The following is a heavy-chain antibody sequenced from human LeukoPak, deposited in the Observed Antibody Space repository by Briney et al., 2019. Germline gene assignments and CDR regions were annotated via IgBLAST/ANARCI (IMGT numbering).Heavy chain of an antibody. V-gene: IGHV3-21*01. CDR1: GFTFSSYS. Sequence: PGGSLRLSCAASGFTFSSYSMNWVRQAPGKGLEWVSSISSSSSYIYYADSVKGRFTISRDNAKNSVYLQMNSLRAEDTAVYYCARERNSPKHDAFDIWGQGTMVTVPS. CDR3: ARERNSPKHDAFDI. J-gene: IGHJ3*02. CDR2: ISSSSSYI. D-gene: IGHD2/OR15-2a*01.